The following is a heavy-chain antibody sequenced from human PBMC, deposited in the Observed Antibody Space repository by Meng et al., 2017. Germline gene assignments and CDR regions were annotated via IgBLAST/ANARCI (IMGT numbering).Heavy chain of an antibody. D-gene: IGHD6-13*01. CDR3: ARDLRRYVAAAGSGGFDY. Sequence: GESLKISCAASGFTFSSYWMSWVRQAPGKGLEWVANIKQDGSEKYYVDSVKGRFTISRDNAKNSLYLQMNSLRAEDTAVYYCARDLRRYVAAAGSGGFDYWGQGTLVTVSS. V-gene: IGHV3-7*01. CDR2: IKQDGSEK. CDR1: GFTFSSYW. J-gene: IGHJ4*02.